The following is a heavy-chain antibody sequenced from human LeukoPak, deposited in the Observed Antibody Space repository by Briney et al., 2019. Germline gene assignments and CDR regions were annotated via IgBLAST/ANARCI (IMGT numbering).Heavy chain of an antibody. CDR2: IYYSGST. Sequence: SETLSLTCTVSGGSISSGGYYWSWIRQHPGKGLEWIGYIYYSGSTYYNPSLKSRVTISVDTSKNQFSLKLSSVTATDTAVYYCGVSHDNGRNSSDVWGQGALVTVSS. CDR3: GVSHDNGRNSSDV. CDR1: GGSISSGGYY. D-gene: IGHD4-23*01. J-gene: IGHJ4*02. V-gene: IGHV4-31*03.